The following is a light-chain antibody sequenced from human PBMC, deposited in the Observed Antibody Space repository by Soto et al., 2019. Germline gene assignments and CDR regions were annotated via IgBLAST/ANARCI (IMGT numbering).Light chain of an antibody. CDR3: QQYNSYSGLT. V-gene: IGKV1-5*03. CDR1: QSVSSW. Sequence: DIQMTQSPSTLSASVGDRVTITCRASQSVSSWLAWYQQKPGKAPKLLIYKASSLESGVPSRFSGSGSGTEFTLTISSLQPDDFATYYCQQYNSYSGLTFGRGPKVEIK. CDR2: KAS. J-gene: IGKJ4*01.